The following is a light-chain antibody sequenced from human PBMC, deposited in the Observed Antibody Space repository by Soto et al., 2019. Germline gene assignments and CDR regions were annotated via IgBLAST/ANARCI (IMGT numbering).Light chain of an antibody. CDR3: CSFAGSTTFYV. J-gene: IGLJ1*01. Sequence: QSALTQPASVSGSPGQSITISCTGTSGDVGNYNLVSWYQQHPGKAPKLIIYEGSKRPSGVSNRFSGSKSGNTASLTISGLQAEDEADYHCCSFAGSTTFYVFGTGTKVTVL. V-gene: IGLV2-23*01. CDR1: SGDVGNYNL. CDR2: EGS.